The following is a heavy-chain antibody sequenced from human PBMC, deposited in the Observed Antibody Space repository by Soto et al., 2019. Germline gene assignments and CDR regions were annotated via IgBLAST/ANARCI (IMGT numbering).Heavy chain of an antibody. V-gene: IGHV3-74*01. J-gene: IGHJ6*02. CDR1: GFTFSSYW. D-gene: IGHD2-15*01. Sequence: GGSLRLSCAASGFTFSSYWMHWVRQAPGKGLVWVSRINSDGSSTSYADSVKGRFTIARDNAKNTLYLQMNSLRAEDTAVYYCARGGYCSGGSCYSEGFYYYYYGMDVWGQGTTVTVSS. CDR2: INSDGSST. CDR3: ARGGYCSGGSCYSEGFYYYYYGMDV.